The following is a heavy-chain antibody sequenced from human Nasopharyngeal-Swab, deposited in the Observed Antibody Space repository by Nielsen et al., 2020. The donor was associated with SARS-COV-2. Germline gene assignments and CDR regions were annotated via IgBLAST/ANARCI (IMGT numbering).Heavy chain of an antibody. CDR3: ARITGQATAGSGFDY. D-gene: IGHD6-13*01. CDR2: IDWDDDK. Sequence: GQAPGKALEWLARIDWDDDKFFSTSLKTRLTISKDTSRNQVVLTMSNMGPVDTATYFCARITGQATAGSGFDYWGPGTLVTVSS. J-gene: IGHJ4*02. V-gene: IGHV2-70*04.